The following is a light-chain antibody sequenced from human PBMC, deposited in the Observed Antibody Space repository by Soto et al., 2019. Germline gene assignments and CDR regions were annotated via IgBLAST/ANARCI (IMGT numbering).Light chain of an antibody. CDR2: SND. Sequence: QSVLTQPPSASGTPGQRVTISCSGSSSNIGSNTVNWYQQVPGTAPKLLIYSNDQRPSGVPDRFSGSKSGTSASLAISGLQSEDEADYSCAAWDDSLSGPVFGGGTQLTVL. CDR3: AAWDDSLSGPV. CDR1: SSNIGSNT. J-gene: IGLJ7*01. V-gene: IGLV1-44*01.